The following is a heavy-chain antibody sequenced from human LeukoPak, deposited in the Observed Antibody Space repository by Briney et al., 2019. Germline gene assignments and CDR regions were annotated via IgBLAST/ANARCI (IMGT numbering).Heavy chain of an antibody. Sequence: PSETLSLTCTVSGGSISSYYWSWIRQPAGKGLEWIGRIYTSGSTNYNPSLKSRVTMSVDTSKNQFSLKLSSVTAADTAVYYCARGVGYSSGWYLDLELWYFDYWGQGTLVTVSS. V-gene: IGHV4-4*07. D-gene: IGHD6-19*01. CDR3: ARGVGYSSGWYLDLELWYFDY. CDR1: GGSISSYY. CDR2: IYTSGST. J-gene: IGHJ4*02.